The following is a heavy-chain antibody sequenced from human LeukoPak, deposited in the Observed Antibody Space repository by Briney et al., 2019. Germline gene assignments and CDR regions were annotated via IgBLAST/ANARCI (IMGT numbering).Heavy chain of an antibody. D-gene: IGHD3-9*01. J-gene: IGHJ3*02. Sequence: GASVKVSCKASGYTFTSYYMHWVRQAPGQGLEWMGIINPSGGSTSYAQKFQGRVTMTRDTSTSTVYMELSSLRSEDTAVYYCARDHRQLLRYFDGDYAFDIWGQGTMVTVSS. CDR1: GYTFTSYY. CDR3: ARDHRQLLRYFDGDYAFDI. CDR2: INPSGGST. V-gene: IGHV1-46*01.